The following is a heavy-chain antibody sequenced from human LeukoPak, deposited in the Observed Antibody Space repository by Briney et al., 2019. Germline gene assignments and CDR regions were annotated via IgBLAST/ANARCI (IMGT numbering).Heavy chain of an antibody. CDR1: GGSISSSNW. J-gene: IGHJ4*02. CDR2: IYHSGST. Sequence: PSETLSLTRADSGGSISSSNWWSWVRQSPGKGLEWIGEIYHSGSTNYNPSLRSRVSISIDKSKNQFSLKLSSVTAADTAVYYCTRLDGSYSWGQGTLVTVSS. D-gene: IGHD1-26*01. CDR3: TRLDGSYS. V-gene: IGHV4-4*02.